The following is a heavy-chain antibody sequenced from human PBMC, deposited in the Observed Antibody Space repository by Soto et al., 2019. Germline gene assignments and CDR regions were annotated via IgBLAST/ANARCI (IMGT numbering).Heavy chain of an antibody. CDR2: INHSGST. V-gene: IGHV4-34*01. J-gene: IGHJ5*02. CDR3: AKFGGVIVIPRANWFDP. CDR1: GGSFSGYY. D-gene: IGHD3-16*02. Sequence: ETLSLTCAVYGGSFSGYYWSWIRQPPGKGLEWIGEINHSGSTNYNPSLKSRVTISVDTSKNQFSLKLSSVTAADTAVYYCAKFGGVIVIPRANWFDPWGQGTLVTVSS.